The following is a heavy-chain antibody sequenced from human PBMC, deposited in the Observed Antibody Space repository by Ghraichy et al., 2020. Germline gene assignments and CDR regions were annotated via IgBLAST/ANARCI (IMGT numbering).Heavy chain of an antibody. J-gene: IGHJ6*02. CDR3: ARLRGATSYYYYYYGMDV. D-gene: IGHD3-10*01. CDR2: ISSSSSYI. Sequence: GVLRLSCAASGFTFSSYSMNWVRQAPGKGLEWVSSISSSSSYIYYADSVKGRFTISRDNAKNSLYLQMNSLRAEDTAVYYCARLRGATSYYYYYYGMDVWGQGTTVTVSS. CDR1: GFTFSSYS. V-gene: IGHV3-21*01.